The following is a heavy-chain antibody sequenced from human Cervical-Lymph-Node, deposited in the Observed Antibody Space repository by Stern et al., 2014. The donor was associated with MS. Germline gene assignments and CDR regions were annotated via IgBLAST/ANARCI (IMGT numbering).Heavy chain of an antibody. Sequence: VQLEESGGGAVQPGKSLRLSCAASGFTFRNYAMHWVRQAPGKGLERVAVISHDGNEKYYADSLRGRFTISRDNSRNTLYLQMNSLGADDTAVYYCAREGEKASTTAFDSWGQGTLVTVS. J-gene: IGHJ4*02. V-gene: IGHV3-30*01. CDR3: AREGEKASTTAFDS. D-gene: IGHD3-16*01. CDR2: ISHDGNEK. CDR1: GFTFRNYA.